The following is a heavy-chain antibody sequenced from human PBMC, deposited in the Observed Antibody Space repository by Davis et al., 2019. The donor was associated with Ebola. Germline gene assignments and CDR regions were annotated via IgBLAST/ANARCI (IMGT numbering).Heavy chain of an antibody. D-gene: IGHD5-18*01. V-gene: IGHV3-30*03. CDR3: ARALEGYTFDY. CDR2: ISYDGSSK. J-gene: IGHJ4*02. Sequence: GGSLRLSCAASEFIFSHYGMHWVRQAPGKGLEWVAVISYDGSSKYYTDSVKGRFTISRDNSKNTLYLQMSSLRVGDTAVYYCARALEGYTFDYWGQGTVVTVSS. CDR1: EFIFSHYG.